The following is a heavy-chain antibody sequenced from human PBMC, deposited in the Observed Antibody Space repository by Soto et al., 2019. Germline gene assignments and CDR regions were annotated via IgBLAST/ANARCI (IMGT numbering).Heavy chain of an antibody. J-gene: IGHJ6*02. D-gene: IGHD2-2*01. CDR1: GDSVSSNSAA. V-gene: IGHV6-1*01. CDR3: ARVVSYQLLEEYYGMDV. Sequence: SQTLSLTCAISGDSVSSNSAAWNWIRQSPSRGLEWLGRTYYRYKWYNDYAVSVKSRITINPDTSKNQFSLQLNSVTPEDTAVYYCARVVSYQLLEEYYGMDVWGQGTTLTVSS. CDR2: TYYRYKWYN.